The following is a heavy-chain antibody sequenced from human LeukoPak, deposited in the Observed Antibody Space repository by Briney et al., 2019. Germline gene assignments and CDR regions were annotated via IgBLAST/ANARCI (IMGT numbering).Heavy chain of an antibody. J-gene: IGHJ4*02. CDR3: ALLAVASDFDY. V-gene: IGHV3-48*03. Sequence: PGGSLRLSCAVSGFPFSIYEMNWVRQAPGKGLEWVSNIGSSGAAIYYADSVRGRFTISRDNAKNSLYLQMNSLRAEDTAAYYCALLAVASDFDYWGQGALVTVPS. CDR1: GFPFSIYE. D-gene: IGHD6-19*01. CDR2: IGSSGAAI.